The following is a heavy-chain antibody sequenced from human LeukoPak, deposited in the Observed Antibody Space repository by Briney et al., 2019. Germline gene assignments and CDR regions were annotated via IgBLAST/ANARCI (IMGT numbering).Heavy chain of an antibody. CDR2: INQDVSRI. Sequence: TGGSLRLSCAGSGFSFSRYWMVWVRQAPGKGLEWVASINQDVSRIHYVDSVKGRFTISRDNAKSSLFLQMTSLRVEDTAVYYCARLKDDVTKFDYWSQGTLVTVSS. V-gene: IGHV3-7*01. CDR3: ARLKDDVTKFDY. J-gene: IGHJ4*02. D-gene: IGHD2-8*01. CDR1: GFSFSRYW.